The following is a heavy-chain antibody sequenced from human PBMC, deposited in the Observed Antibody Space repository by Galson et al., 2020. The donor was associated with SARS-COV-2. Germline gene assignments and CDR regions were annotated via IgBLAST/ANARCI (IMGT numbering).Heavy chain of an antibody. J-gene: IGHJ2*01. CDR3: AREATLPPPPAEVATYWYFDL. CDR1: GFTLSGYG. D-gene: IGHD5-12*01. Sequence: PGGSLRLSCATSGFTLSGYGMHWVRQAPGKGLEWVAVIWYDGSNKYYADSVEGRFTISRDNSKNRLYLQMNNLRADDTAVYYCAREATLPPPPAEVATYWYFDLWGRGTLVTVSS. CDR2: IWYDGSNK. V-gene: IGHV3-33*01.